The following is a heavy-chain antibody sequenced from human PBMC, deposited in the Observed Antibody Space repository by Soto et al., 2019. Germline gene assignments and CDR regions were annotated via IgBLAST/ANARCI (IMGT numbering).Heavy chain of an antibody. Sequence: SETLSLTCTVSGGSVSSGSYYWSWIRQPPGKGLEWIGYIYYSGSTNYNPSLKSRVTISVDTSKNQFSLKLSSVTAADTAVYYCARDRSWSDYYYGMDVWGQGTTVTVSS. J-gene: IGHJ6*02. CDR3: ARDRSWSDYYYGMDV. CDR2: IYYSGST. D-gene: IGHD6-13*01. V-gene: IGHV4-61*01. CDR1: GGSVSSGSYY.